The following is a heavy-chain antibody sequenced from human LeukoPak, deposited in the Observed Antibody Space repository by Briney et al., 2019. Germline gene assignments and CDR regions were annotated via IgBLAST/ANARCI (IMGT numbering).Heavy chain of an antibody. V-gene: IGHV1-2*02. Sequence: GASVKVSCKASGYTFTGYYMHWVRQAPGQGLEWMGWINPNSGGTNYAQKFRGRVTMTRDTSISTAYMELSRLRSDDTAVYYCARDGYDSSGYHDYWGQGTLVTVSS. CDR3: ARDGYDSSGYHDY. D-gene: IGHD3-22*01. CDR1: GYTFTGYY. J-gene: IGHJ4*02. CDR2: INPNSGGT.